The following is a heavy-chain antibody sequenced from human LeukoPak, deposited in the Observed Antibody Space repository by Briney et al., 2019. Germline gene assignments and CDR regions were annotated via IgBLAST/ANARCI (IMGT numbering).Heavy chain of an antibody. D-gene: IGHD3-10*01. Sequence: PGGSLRLSCAASGFTFSSYAMHWVRQAPGKGLEYVSAISSNGGSTYYANSVKGRFTISRDNSKNTLYLQMGSLRAEDMAVYYCARSGDYGSGSYLDYWGQGTLVTVSS. CDR2: ISSNGGST. CDR3: ARSGDYGSGSYLDY. J-gene: IGHJ4*02. V-gene: IGHV3-64*01. CDR1: GFTFSSYA.